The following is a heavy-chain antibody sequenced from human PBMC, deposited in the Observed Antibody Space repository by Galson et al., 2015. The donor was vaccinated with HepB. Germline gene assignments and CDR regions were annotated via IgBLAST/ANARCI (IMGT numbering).Heavy chain of an antibody. CDR2: ISGDGATT. CDR3: AKSNAPRMVRGILYFDS. J-gene: IGHJ4*02. D-gene: IGHD3-10*01. V-gene: IGHV3-23*01. Sequence: SLRLSCAASGFTFSSYAVSWVRQTPGKGLEWVSGISGDGATTYYADSVKGRFTISRDNSKNTLYLQMNSLRAEDTAVFYCAKSNAPRMVRGILYFDSWGQGTLVTVSS. CDR1: GFTFSSYA.